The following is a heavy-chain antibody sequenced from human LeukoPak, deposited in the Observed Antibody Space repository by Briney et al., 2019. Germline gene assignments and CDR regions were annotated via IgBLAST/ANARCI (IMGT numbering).Heavy chain of an antibody. V-gene: IGHV4-4*02. D-gene: IGHD6-19*01. CDR2: IYHSGST. Sequence: PSGTLSLTCAVSGGSISSSNWWSWVRQPPGKGLEWIGEIYHSGSTNYNPSLKSRVTISVDKSRNQFSLKLSSMTAADTAVYYCARVDEDSSGWSDDAFDIWGQGTMVTVSS. CDR3: ARVDEDSSGWSDDAFDI. CDR1: GGSISSSNW. J-gene: IGHJ3*02.